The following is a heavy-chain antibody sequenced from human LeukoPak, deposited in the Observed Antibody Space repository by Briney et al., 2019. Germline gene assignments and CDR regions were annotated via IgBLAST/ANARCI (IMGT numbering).Heavy chain of an antibody. CDR1: GYTFNGYY. J-gene: IGHJ5*02. D-gene: IGHD3-3*01. CDR2: INPNSGGT. V-gene: IGHV1-2*02. Sequence: GASVKVSCKASGYTFNGYYMHWVRQAPGQGLEWMGWINPNSGGTNYAQKFQGRVTMTRDTSISTAYMELSRLRSEDTAVYYCARDPLERSRTGFDPWGQGTLVTVSS. CDR3: ARDPLERSRTGFDP.